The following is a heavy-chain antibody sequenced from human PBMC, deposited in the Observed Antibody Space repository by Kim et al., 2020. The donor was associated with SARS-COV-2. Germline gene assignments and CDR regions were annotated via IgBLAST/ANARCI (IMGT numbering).Heavy chain of an antibody. V-gene: IGHV3-23*01. CDR1: GFTFSSNA. Sequence: GGSLRLSCAASGFTFSSNAMAWVRQAPGKGLEWVSGSGSDGNRLYADSVKGRFTISRDNSKNMLFLQMNSLRAEDTALYFCAKDRLRWVFDFWGQGTMDT. D-gene: IGHD4-17*01. CDR3: AKDRLRWVFDF. CDR2: SGSDGNR. J-gene: IGHJ3*01.